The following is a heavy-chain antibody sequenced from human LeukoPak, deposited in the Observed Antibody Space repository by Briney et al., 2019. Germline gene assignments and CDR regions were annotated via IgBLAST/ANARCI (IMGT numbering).Heavy chain of an antibody. CDR1: GFTFSDYY. J-gene: IGHJ4*02. CDR3: ARASWVSNADAVS. D-gene: IGHD1-1*01. Sequence: PGGSLRLSCAASGFTFSDYYMSWIRQAPGKGLEWVSYITSSGSTKHYADSVKGRFTISRDLSRNTVFLQLNNLRVEDTAIYYCARASWVSNADAVSWGQGTLVTVSS. V-gene: IGHV3-11*01. CDR2: ITSSGSTK.